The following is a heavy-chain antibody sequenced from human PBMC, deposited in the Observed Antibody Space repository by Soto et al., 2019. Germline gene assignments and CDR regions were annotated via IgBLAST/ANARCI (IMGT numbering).Heavy chain of an antibody. D-gene: IGHD1-26*01. CDR2: FDPEDGET. V-gene: IGHV1-24*01. Sequence: ASVNVSCKFSGYTLTELSIHWVRQAPGKGLEWMGGFDPEDGETIYAQKFQGRVTMTEDTSTDTAYMELSSLRSEDAAVYYCATDNRDSGSYSWGQGTLVTVAS. CDR3: ATDNRDSGSYS. CDR1: GYTLTELS. J-gene: IGHJ4*02.